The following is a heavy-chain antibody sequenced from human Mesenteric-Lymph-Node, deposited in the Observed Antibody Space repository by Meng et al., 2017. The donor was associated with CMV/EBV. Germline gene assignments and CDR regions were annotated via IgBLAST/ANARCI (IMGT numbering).Heavy chain of an antibody. CDR3: ARYCSSASCFPRDSTGWYSGDY. CDR2: MLYSGVT. D-gene: IGHD2-2*01. J-gene: IGHJ4*02. Sequence: SETLSLTCTVSGSSISSSSYYWGWIRQPPGKGLEWIGNMLYSGVTFYNASLTSRLTISIDTSKNQFSLKLSSVTAADTAVYYCARYCSSASCFPRDSTGWYSGDYWGQGTLVTVSS. V-gene: IGHV4-39*07. CDR1: GSSISSSSYY.